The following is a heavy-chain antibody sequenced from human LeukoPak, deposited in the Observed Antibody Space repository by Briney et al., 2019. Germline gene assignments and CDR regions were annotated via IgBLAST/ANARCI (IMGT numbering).Heavy chain of an antibody. CDR2: ISYDGSNK. V-gene: IGHV3-30*18. Sequence: GRSLRLSCAASGFTFSSYGMHWVRQAPGKGLEWVAVISYDGSNKYYADSVKGRFTISRSNSKNTLYLQMNSLRAEDTAVYYCAKWEYYGSGLRSPADYWGQGTLVTVSS. J-gene: IGHJ4*02. CDR3: AKWEYYGSGLRSPADY. D-gene: IGHD3-10*01. CDR1: GFTFSSYG.